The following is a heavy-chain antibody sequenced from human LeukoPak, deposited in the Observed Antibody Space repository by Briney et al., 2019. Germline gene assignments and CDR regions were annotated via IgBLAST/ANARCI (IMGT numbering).Heavy chain of an antibody. CDR1: GYIFTAYN. CDR2: IKPDTGAT. D-gene: IGHD3-10*01. J-gene: IGHJ3*01. CDR3: ARVLKYLYGSEYAFDV. Sequence: ASVKVSCKASGYIFTAYNIHWIRQAPGQGLEWMCWIKPDTGATNFAQKFHGRVTMTSDTSISTDYMELSSLRSDDTAIYSCARVLKYLYGSEYAFDVWGQGTMVTVSS. V-gene: IGHV1-2*02.